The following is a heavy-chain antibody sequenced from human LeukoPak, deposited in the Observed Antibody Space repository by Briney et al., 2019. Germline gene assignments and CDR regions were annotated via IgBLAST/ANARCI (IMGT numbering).Heavy chain of an antibody. V-gene: IGHV4-30-4*08. J-gene: IGHJ3*02. CDR3: ARDGDYGTFAFDI. Sequence: PSETLSLTCTVSGGSISSGDYFWRWIRQPPGKGLEWIGYIYYSGSTYYNPSLKSRVTISVDTSKNQFSLKLSSVTAADTAVYYCARDGDYGTFAFDIWGQGTMVTVSS. CDR2: IYYSGST. CDR1: GGSISSGDYF. D-gene: IGHD4-17*01.